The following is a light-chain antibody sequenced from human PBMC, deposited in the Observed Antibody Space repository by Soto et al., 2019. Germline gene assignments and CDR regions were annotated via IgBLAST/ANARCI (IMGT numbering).Light chain of an antibody. CDR1: QSGYNGY. CDR2: GAS. Sequence: EIVLTQSPGTLSLSPGERATLSCRASQSGYNGYLAWYQQKPGQPPRLLIYGASSRANGIPDRFTGSGSGTDFTLTISRLEPEDSAMYYCQHFGYPQWTFGQGTKVEIK. J-gene: IGKJ1*01. CDR3: QHFGYPQWT. V-gene: IGKV3-20*01.